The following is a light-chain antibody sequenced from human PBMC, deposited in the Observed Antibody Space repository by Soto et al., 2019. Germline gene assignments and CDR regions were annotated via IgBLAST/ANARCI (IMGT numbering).Light chain of an antibody. CDR2: DAS. CDR3: QQRSDWPST. Sequence: EIVLTQYPATLSLSPGDRATLSCRASQSVGSYLGWYQQRPGQAPRLLIYDASNRATGIPARFSGSGSGTDFTLTISSLEPEEFAVYYCQQRSDWPSTFGGGTKVEIK. J-gene: IGKJ4*01. CDR1: QSVGSY. V-gene: IGKV3-11*01.